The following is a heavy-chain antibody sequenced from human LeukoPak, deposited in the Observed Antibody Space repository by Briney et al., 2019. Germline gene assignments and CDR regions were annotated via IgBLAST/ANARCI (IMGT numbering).Heavy chain of an antibody. Sequence: PSETLSLTCTVSGYSISSGYYWGWTRQSPGKGLEWIGNIYHSGTTYYNPSLKSRATISVDTSKNQFSLKLSSVTAADTAVYYCARVTHYYDSGSYPYWGQGTLVIVSS. V-gene: IGHV4-38-2*02. D-gene: IGHD3-10*01. CDR3: ARVTHYYDSGSYPY. CDR1: GYSISSGYY. CDR2: IYHSGTT. J-gene: IGHJ4*02.